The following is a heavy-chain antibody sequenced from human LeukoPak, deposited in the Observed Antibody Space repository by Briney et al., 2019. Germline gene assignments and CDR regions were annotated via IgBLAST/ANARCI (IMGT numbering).Heavy chain of an antibody. Sequence: GGSLRLSCAASGFTISSYGMHWVRQAPGKGLVWVSRINSEGSSTTYADSVKGRFTISRDNAKNTLILQMNSLRAEDTAVYYCARDYYSRFDYWGHGTLVTVSS. D-gene: IGHD3-22*01. CDR2: INSEGSST. CDR3: ARDYYSRFDY. CDR1: GFTISSYG. V-gene: IGHV3-74*01. J-gene: IGHJ4*01.